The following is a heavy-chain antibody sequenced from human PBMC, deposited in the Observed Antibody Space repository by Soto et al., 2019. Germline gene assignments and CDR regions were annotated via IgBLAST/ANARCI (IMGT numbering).Heavy chain of an antibody. CDR1: GGTFNNYA. CDR2: IIPISGTT. J-gene: IGHJ4*02. Sequence: SVKVFCKASGGTFNNYAINWVRQAPGEGLEWMGGIIPISGTTNYAQKFQGRVTITADKSTSTVYMELTSLRSGDTALYYCARWGGLYCSGGSCFKKPFDYWGQGTLVTVPS. CDR3: ARWGGLYCSGGSCFKKPFDY. V-gene: IGHV1-69*06. D-gene: IGHD2-15*01.